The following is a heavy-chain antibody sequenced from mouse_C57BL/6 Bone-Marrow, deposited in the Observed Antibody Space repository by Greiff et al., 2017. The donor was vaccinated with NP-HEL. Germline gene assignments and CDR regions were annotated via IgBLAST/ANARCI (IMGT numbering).Heavy chain of an antibody. CDR3: TTGPTCFAY. J-gene: IGHJ3*01. V-gene: IGHV14-4*01. CDR1: GFNIKDDY. CDR2: IDPENGDT. Sequence: EVQLQQSGAELVRPGASVKLSCTASGFNIKDDYMHWVKQRPEQGLEWIGWIDPENGDTEYASKFQGKATITADTSSNTAYLQLSSLTSEDTAVYYCTTGPTCFAYWGQGTLVTVSA.